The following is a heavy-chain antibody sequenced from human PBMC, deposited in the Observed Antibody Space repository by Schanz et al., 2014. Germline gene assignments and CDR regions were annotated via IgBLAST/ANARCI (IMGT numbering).Heavy chain of an antibody. CDR1: GFTLSNYA. V-gene: IGHV3-23*04. CDR2: LSEGGGGT. J-gene: IGHJ2*01. Sequence: MQLVESGGGLAQPGGSLRLSCAASGFTLSNYAMSWVRQAPGKGLEWVSALSEGGGGTHYADSVRGRFTISSDSSKNTLYLQMNSLRAEDTAIYYCAKDAPYPFDLWGRGTLITVSS. CDR3: AKDAPYPFDL.